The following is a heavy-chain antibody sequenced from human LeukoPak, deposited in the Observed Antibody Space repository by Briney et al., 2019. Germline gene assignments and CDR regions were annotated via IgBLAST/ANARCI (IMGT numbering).Heavy chain of an antibody. V-gene: IGHV3-23*01. CDR2: ISGSGGST. J-gene: IGHJ6*02. CDR1: GFTFSSYA. D-gene: IGHD2-15*01. CDR3: ARDRIGLLSYYYYGMDV. Sequence: PGGSLRLSCAASGFTFSSYAMSWVRQAPGKGLEWVSAISGSGGSTYYADSVKGRFTISRDNSKNTLYLQMNSLRAEDTAVYYCARDRIGLLSYYYYGMDVWGQGTTVTVSS.